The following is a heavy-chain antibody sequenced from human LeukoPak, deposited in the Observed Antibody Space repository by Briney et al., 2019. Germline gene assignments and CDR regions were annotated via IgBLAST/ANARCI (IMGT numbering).Heavy chain of an antibody. CDR1: GFTFSSYA. CDR2: ISSNGGST. CDR3: ARSRGYSYGLIDY. V-gene: IGHV3-64*01. Sequence: PGGSLRLSCAASGFTFSSYAMHWVRQAPGKGLEYVSAISSNGGSTYYANSVKGRFTISRDNSKNTLYLQMGSLRAEDMAVYYCARSRGYSYGLIDYWGQGTLVTVSS. D-gene: IGHD5-18*01. J-gene: IGHJ4*02.